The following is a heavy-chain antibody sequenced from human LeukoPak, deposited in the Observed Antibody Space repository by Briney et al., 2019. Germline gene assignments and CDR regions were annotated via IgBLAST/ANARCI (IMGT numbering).Heavy chain of an antibody. D-gene: IGHD3-22*01. CDR3: AKDGWGNYDSSGPFDY. CDR1: GFTFSSYS. CDR2: ISSSSSYI. J-gene: IGHJ4*02. V-gene: IGHV3-21*01. Sequence: GGSLRLSCAASGFTFSSYSMNWVRQAPGKGLEWVSSISSSSSYIYYADSVKGRFTISRDNAKNSLYLQMNSLRAEDTAVYYCAKDGWGNYDSSGPFDYWGQGTLVTVSS.